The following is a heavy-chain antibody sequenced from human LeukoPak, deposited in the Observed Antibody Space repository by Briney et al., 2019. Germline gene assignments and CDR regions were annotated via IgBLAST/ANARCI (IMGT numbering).Heavy chain of an antibody. CDR1: GFTFSSYA. CDR2: ISGSGGST. V-gene: IGHV3-23*01. Sequence: PGGSLRLSCAASGFTFSSYAMSWVRQAPGKGLEWVSAISGSGGSTYYADSVKGRFTISRDNSKNTLYLQMGSLRAEDMAVYYCAGPSGSYYNSLDYWGQGTLVTVSS. J-gene: IGHJ4*02. D-gene: IGHD3-10*01. CDR3: AGPSGSYYNSLDY.